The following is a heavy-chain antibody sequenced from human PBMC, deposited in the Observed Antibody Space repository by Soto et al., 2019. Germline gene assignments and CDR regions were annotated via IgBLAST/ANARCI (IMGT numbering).Heavy chain of an antibody. V-gene: IGHV4-59*08. CDR1: GGSLSSYY. CDR2: IYYSGST. D-gene: IGHD6-19*01. Sequence: TCTVSGGSLSSYYWSWIRQPPGRGLEWIGYIYYSGSTNYNPSLKSRVTISVDTSKNQFSLKLSSVTAADTAVYYCARHLDIAVAGIDYWRQGTLVTVSS. CDR3: ARHLDIAVAGIDY. J-gene: IGHJ4*02.